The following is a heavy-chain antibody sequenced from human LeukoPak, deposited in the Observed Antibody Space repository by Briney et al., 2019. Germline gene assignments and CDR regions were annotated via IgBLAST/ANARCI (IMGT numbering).Heavy chain of an antibody. CDR2: ITPIFGTA. CDR3: ARVAPQSYYDFWSGYRYAFDI. D-gene: IGHD3-3*01. Sequence: GASVKVSCKASGGTFSSYAISWVRQAPGQGLEWMGGITPIFGTANYAQKFQGRVTITADESTSTAYMELSSLRSEDTAVYYCARVAPQSYYDFWSGYRYAFDIWGQGTMVTVSS. CDR1: GGTFSSYA. V-gene: IGHV1-69*13. J-gene: IGHJ3*02.